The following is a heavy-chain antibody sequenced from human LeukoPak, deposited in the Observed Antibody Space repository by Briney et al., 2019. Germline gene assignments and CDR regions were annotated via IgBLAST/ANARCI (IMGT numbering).Heavy chain of an antibody. CDR3: ARQGSGGALARWFDP. J-gene: IGHJ5*02. CDR2: IYYSGST. CDR1: GGSVSSYY. D-gene: IGHD3-16*01. V-gene: IGHV4-59*08. Sequence: SSETLSLTCTVSGGSVSSYYWSWIRQPPGKGLEWIGYIYYSGSTNYNPSLKSRVTISVDTSKNQFSLKLSSVTAADTAVYYCARQGSGGALARWFDPWGQGTLVTVSS.